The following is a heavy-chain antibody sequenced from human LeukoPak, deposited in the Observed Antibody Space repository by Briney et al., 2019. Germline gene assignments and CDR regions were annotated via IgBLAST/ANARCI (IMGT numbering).Heavy chain of an antibody. Sequence: SETLSLTCTVSGGSISSYYWSWIRQPPGKGLEWIGYIYYSGSTNYNPSLKSRVTISVDTSKNQFSLKLSSVTAADTAVYYCARDPDSSGTDAFDIWGQGTMVTVSS. V-gene: IGHV4-59*01. J-gene: IGHJ3*02. CDR2: IYYSGST. CDR1: GGSISSYY. CDR3: ARDPDSSGTDAFDI. D-gene: IGHD3-22*01.